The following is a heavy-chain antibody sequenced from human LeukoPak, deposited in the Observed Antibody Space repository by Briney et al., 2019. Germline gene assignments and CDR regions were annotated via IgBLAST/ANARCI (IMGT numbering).Heavy chain of an antibody. D-gene: IGHD3-10*01. CDR2: IQHDGSNK. CDR1: GFTFTSHG. Sequence: SGGSLRLSCVVSGFTFTSHGMHWIRQAPGKGLEWVAFIQHDGSNKYHADSVKGRFTISRDDSKNTLYLQMNSLRVEDTAVYYCAKDYYALLWFGEFNRKYYFDYWGQGTLVTVSS. V-gene: IGHV3-30*02. CDR3: AKDYYALLWFGEFNRKYYFDY. J-gene: IGHJ4*02.